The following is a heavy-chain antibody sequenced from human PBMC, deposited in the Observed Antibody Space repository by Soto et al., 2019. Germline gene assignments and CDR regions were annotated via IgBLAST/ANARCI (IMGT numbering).Heavy chain of an antibody. CDR2: IYYSGST. CDR3: ARAIYSSPYSSSWYENYYYYYGMEV. CDR1: GGSISSGGYY. Sequence: SETLSLTCTVSGGSISSGGYYWSWIRQHPGKGLEWIGYIYYSGSTYYNPSLKSRVTISVDTSKNQFSLKLSSVTAADTAVYYCARAIYSSPYSSSWYENYYYYYGMEVWGQGTTVTVSS. V-gene: IGHV4-31*03. J-gene: IGHJ6*01. D-gene: IGHD6-13*01.